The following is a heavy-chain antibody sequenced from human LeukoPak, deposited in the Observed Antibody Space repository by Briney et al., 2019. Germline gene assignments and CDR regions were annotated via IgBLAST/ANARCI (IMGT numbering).Heavy chain of an antibody. CDR3: ARGLSGYASSLGY. J-gene: IGHJ4*02. CDR1: GFTFSSYW. V-gene: IGHV3-74*01. CDR2: INSDGSST. D-gene: IGHD6-6*01. Sequence: PGGSLSLSCAVSGFTFSSYWMHWVRQAPGKGLVWVSRINSDGSSTSYADSVRGRFSIPRDNAKNTLYLQMNSLRAEDTAVYYCARGLSGYASSLGYWGQGTLVIVSS.